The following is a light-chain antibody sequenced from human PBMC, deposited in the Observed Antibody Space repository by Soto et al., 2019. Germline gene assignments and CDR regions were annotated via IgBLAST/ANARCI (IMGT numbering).Light chain of an antibody. Sequence: ELVLTQSPGTLSLSPGERVTLSCRASQSVGNYLAWYRQKPGQAPRLVIYGASSRATGIPDRFSGGGSGTDFTLTISSLEPEDFAVFYCLQYGHLPYIFGQRTKLEIK. CDR3: LQYGHLPYI. CDR1: QSVGNY. J-gene: IGKJ2*01. V-gene: IGKV3-20*01. CDR2: GAS.